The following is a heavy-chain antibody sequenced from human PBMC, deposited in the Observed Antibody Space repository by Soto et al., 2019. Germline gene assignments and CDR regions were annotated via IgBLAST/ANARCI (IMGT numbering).Heavy chain of an antibody. V-gene: IGHV4-31*03. Sequence: SETLSLTCTVSGGSISSGGYYWSWIRQHPGKGLEWIGCIYYSGSTYYNPSLKSRVTISVDTSKNQFSLKLSSVTAADTAGYYCARVDYAEAFDIWGQGTMLTVSS. CDR1: GGSISSGGYY. J-gene: IGHJ3*02. CDR2: IYYSGST. CDR3: ARVDYAEAFDI. D-gene: IGHD4-17*01.